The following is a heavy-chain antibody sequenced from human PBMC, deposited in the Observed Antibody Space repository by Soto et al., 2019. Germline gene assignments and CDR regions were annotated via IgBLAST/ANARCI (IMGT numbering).Heavy chain of an antibody. D-gene: IGHD6-19*01. CDR2: IYYSGST. Sequence: QVLLQESGPGLVKPSETLSLTCTVSGGSISRYYWSWIRQPPGKGLEWMGDIYYSGSTNFNPSLKTRVPMPVDTSKNQYHRKLSSLAAADTAVYYCPRQEGYSSGWYPFDYWGQGTLVTVSS. CDR1: GGSISRYY. V-gene: IGHV4-59*08. CDR3: PRQEGYSSGWYPFDY. J-gene: IGHJ4*02.